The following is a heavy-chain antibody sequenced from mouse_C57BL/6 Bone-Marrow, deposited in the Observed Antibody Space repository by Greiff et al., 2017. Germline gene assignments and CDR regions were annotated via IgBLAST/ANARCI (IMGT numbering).Heavy chain of an antibody. CDR3: ARGITT. V-gene: IGHV1-50*01. Sequence: QVQLQQPGAELVKPGASVKLSCKASGYTFTSYWMQWVKQRPGQGLEWIGEIDPSVSYTNYNQKFKGKATLTVDTSSSTAYMQLSSLTSEDSAVYYCARGITTWGQGTLGTVSA. CDR2: IDPSVSYT. D-gene: IGHD1-1*01. CDR1: GYTFTSYW. J-gene: IGHJ3*02.